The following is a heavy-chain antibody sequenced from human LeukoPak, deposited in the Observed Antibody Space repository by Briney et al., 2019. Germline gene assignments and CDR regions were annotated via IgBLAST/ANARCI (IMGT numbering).Heavy chain of an antibody. CDR2: ISWNSGSI. V-gene: IGHV3-9*01. Sequence: GGSLRLSCAASAFTFDDYAMHWVRQAPGRGLEWVSGISWNSGSIAYADSVKGRFTISRDNAKNSLFLQMNSLRAEDTALYYCVKDRGGNIYGLFDYWGQGTRVTVSS. J-gene: IGHJ4*02. D-gene: IGHD5-18*01. CDR1: AFTFDDYA. CDR3: VKDRGGNIYGLFDY.